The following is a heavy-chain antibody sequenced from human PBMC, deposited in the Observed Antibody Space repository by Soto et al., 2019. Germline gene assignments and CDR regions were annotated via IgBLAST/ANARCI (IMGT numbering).Heavy chain of an antibody. CDR2: INLGGTTT. D-gene: IGHD3-16*01. J-gene: IGHJ4*02. CDR3: IGEEWGMRYFDD. V-gene: IGHV1-46*03. CDR1: EYTFTDYF. Sequence: QVQLVQSGAEVKKPGASVKLSCQASEYTFTDYFIHWVRQAPGQGLEWMGLINLGGTTTTYAQKLQGRLTILRDSSTRTAYMELSSLRSEDTAVYYSIGEEWGMRYFDDWGQGTLVSVSS.